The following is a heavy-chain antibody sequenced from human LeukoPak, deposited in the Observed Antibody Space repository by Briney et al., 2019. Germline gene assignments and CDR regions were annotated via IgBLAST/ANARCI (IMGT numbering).Heavy chain of an antibody. Sequence: SETLSLTCTVSGGSISSYYWSWIRQPPGKGLEWIGYIYYSGSTNYNPSLKSRVTISVDTSKNQFSLKLSSVTAADTAVYYCARSSSSHDNFGFDYWGQGTLVTVSS. CDR2: IYYSGST. CDR3: ARSSSSHDNFGFDY. CDR1: GGSISSYY. J-gene: IGHJ4*02. D-gene: IGHD6-13*01. V-gene: IGHV4-59*08.